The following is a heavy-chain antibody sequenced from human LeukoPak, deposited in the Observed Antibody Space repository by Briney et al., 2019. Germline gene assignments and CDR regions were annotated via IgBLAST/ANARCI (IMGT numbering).Heavy chain of an antibody. CDR3: AIAAGWELGY. J-gene: IGHJ4*02. V-gene: IGHV3-7*01. CDR1: GFTSSRHW. D-gene: IGHD6-25*01. CDR2: IKEDASEE. Sequence: PGGSLRLSCAVSGFTSSRHWMSWVRQTPEKGLEWVANIKEDASEENYVDSVKGRFTTSRDNAKNSLYLQMNSLRAEDTAVYYCAIAAGWELGYWGQGTLVTVSS.